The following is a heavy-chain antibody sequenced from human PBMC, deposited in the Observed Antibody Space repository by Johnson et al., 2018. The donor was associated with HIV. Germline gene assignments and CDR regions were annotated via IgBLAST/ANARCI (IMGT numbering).Heavy chain of an antibody. CDR3: AREPALVGANGGWGAFDI. D-gene: IGHD1-26*01. CDR1: GFTFSSYA. V-gene: IGHV3-15*01. Sequence: VHLVESGGGLVQPGGSLRLSCAASGFTFSSYAMHWVRQAPGKGLEWVGRINSKTDGGTTDYAAPVKGRFTISRDDSTNTLYLQMNSLKTEDTAVYYCAREPALVGANGGWGAFDIWGQGTLVTVSS. CDR2: INSKTDGGTT. J-gene: IGHJ3*02.